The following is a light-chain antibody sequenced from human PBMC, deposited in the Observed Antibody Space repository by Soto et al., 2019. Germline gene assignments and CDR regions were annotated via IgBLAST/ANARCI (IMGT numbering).Light chain of an antibody. V-gene: IGKV1-5*03. J-gene: IGKJ1*01. CDR1: RSIINW. Sequence: DIKLAQSPSTLYASLGDRVTITCRASRSIINWLAWYQQKSGKGPKLLIYKASNLQTGVPSRLSGSGYGTEFTLTISSLQPDDVATYYCQQYSDHWTFGQGTKVDIK. CDR2: KAS. CDR3: QQYSDHWT.